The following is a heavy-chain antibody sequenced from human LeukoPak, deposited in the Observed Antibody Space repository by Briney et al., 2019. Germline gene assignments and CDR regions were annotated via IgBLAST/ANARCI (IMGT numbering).Heavy chain of an antibody. CDR3: ARDLYDYDSSGYFHNYFDY. J-gene: IGHJ4*02. V-gene: IGHV4-59*01. CDR2: IYCSGST. D-gene: IGHD3-22*01. CDR1: GASISSYS. Sequence: SETLSLTCTVSGASISSYSWSWIRQPPGKGLEWIGYIYCSGSTNYNPSLKSRVTISVDTSKNQFSLKLSSVTAADTAVYYCARDLYDYDSSGYFHNYFDYWGQGTLVTVSS.